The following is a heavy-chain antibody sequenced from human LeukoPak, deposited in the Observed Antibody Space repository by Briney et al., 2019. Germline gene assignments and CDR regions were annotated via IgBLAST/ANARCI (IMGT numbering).Heavy chain of an antibody. V-gene: IGHV3-30-3*01. J-gene: IGHJ6*02. CDR1: GFTFSSYA. CDR3: ARDSEPYYYYYGMDV. Sequence: GGSLRLSRAASGFTFSSYAMHWVRQAPGKGLEWVAVISYDGSNKYYADSVKGRFTISRDNSKNTLYLQMNSLRAEDTAVYYCARDSEPYYYYYGMDVWGQGTTVTVSS. D-gene: IGHD1-14*01. CDR2: ISYDGSNK.